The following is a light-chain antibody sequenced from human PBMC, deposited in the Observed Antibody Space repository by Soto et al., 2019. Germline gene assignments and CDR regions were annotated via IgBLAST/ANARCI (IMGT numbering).Light chain of an antibody. CDR2: DAS. V-gene: IGKV1-5*01. J-gene: IGKJ2*01. CDR1: QAISSW. CDR3: QQSWT. Sequence: DIQMTQSPSTLSASVGDRVTITCRASQAISSWLAWYQQKPGKAPKLLIYDASSLEGWVPSRFSGSGSATEFTLTISSLQPDDFATYYCQQSWTFGQGTKLEMK.